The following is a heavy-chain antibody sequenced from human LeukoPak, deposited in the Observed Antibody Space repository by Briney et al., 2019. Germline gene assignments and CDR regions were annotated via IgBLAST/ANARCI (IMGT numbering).Heavy chain of an antibody. Sequence: PSGTLSLTCTVSGGSISSGSYYWSWIRQPAGKGLEWIGRIYTSGSTNYNPSLKSRVTISVDTSKNQFSLKLSSVTAADTAVYYCARDGEMATTWGQGTLVTVSS. CDR3: ARDGEMATT. V-gene: IGHV4-61*02. CDR2: IYTSGST. D-gene: IGHD5-24*01. CDR1: GGSISSGSYY. J-gene: IGHJ4*02.